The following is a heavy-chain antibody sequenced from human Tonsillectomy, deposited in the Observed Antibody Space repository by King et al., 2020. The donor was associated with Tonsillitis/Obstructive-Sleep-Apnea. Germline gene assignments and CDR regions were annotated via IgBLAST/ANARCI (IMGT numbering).Heavy chain of an antibody. D-gene: IGHD1-14*01. V-gene: IGHV3-30*03. CDR2: ISHDGSNK. CDR1: GFTFRSYG. Sequence: VQLVESGGGVVQPGRSLRLSCVASGFTFRSYGMHWVRQAPGPGLEWMASISHDGSNKLYAESVKGQFTISRDNSKNTVYLQKNSLRAEDTAVYYCARYNEELRGYDYMDVWGKGTTVIVSS. CDR3: ARYNEELRGYDYMDV. J-gene: IGHJ6*03.